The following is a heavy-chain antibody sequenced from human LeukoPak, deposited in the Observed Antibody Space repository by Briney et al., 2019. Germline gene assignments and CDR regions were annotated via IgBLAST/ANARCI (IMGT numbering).Heavy chain of an antibody. J-gene: IGHJ4*02. CDR2: VSGSGSTV. CDR1: GFTFSDHI. CDR3: VRQFAS. Sequence: GGSLRLSCAASGFTFSDHIMNRVRQLPGKRLEWVAYVSGSGSTVYYADSVKGRFTISRDNGKSSLYLQMNSLRVEDTALYYCVRQFASWGQGTLVTVSS. V-gene: IGHV3-48*01.